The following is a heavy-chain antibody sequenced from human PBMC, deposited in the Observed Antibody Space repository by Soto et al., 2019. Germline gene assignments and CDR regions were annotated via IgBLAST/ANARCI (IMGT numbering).Heavy chain of an antibody. CDR2: ICWDGGST. Sequence: GGSLRLSCAASGFTFDDYTMHWVRQAPGKGLEWVSLICWDGGSTYYADSVKGRFTISRDNSKNSLYLQINSLRTEDTALYYCAKDNFEGATYYYYGMDVWGQGTTVTVSS. V-gene: IGHV3-43*01. CDR1: GFTFDDYT. CDR3: AKDNFEGATYYYYGMDV. D-gene: IGHD1-26*01. J-gene: IGHJ6*02.